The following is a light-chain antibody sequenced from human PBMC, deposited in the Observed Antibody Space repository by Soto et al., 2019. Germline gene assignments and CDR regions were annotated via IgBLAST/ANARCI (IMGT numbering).Light chain of an antibody. Sequence: EIVMTQSPATLSVSPGERATLSCRASQSVSSNLAWYQQKPGQAPRLLIYGASTRATGIPARFSGSVSGTEFTLTISSLQSEDFAVYYCQKYSNWFSVTFGGGTKVEIK. J-gene: IGKJ4*01. CDR1: QSVSSN. V-gene: IGKV3-15*01. CDR2: GAS. CDR3: QKYSNWFSVT.